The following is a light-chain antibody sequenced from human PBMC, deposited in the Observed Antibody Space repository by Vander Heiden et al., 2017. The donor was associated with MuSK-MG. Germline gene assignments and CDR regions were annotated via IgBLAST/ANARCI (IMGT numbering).Light chain of an antibody. Sequence: DIQMTQSPSSLSASVGDRVTITCQASQDISNYLNWYQQKPGKAPKLLIYDASNFETGVPSRFSGSGSGTDFTFTIISLQPEDIATYYCQQEYNLAPTFGGGTKVEIK. J-gene: IGKJ4*01. V-gene: IGKV1-33*01. CDR1: QDISNY. CDR3: QQEYNLAPT. CDR2: DAS.